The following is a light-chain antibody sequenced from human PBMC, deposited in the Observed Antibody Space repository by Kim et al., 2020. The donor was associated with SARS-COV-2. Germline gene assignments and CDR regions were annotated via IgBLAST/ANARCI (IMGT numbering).Light chain of an antibody. CDR3: QQCYNWPPWT. CDR2: GAS. V-gene: IGKV3-15*01. CDR1: QSVSSN. J-gene: IGKJ1*01. Sequence: SAGERATLSCRASQSVSSNLAWYQQKPGQAPRLLIYGASTRATGIPARFSGSGSGTEFTLTISSLQSEDFAVYYCQQCYNWPPWTFGQGTKVDIK.